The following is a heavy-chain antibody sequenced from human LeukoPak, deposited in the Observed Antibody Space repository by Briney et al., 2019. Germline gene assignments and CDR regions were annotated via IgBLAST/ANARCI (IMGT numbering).Heavy chain of an antibody. Sequence: VASVKVSCKASGYTFTSYGISWVRQAPGQGLEWMGWISAYNGNTNYAQKLQGRVTMTTDTSTSTAYMELRSLRSDDTAVYYCAREATFLAVAGRIFDYWGQGTLVTVSS. D-gene: IGHD6-19*01. V-gene: IGHV1-18*01. CDR3: AREATFLAVAGRIFDY. CDR1: GYTFTSYG. J-gene: IGHJ4*02. CDR2: ISAYNGNT.